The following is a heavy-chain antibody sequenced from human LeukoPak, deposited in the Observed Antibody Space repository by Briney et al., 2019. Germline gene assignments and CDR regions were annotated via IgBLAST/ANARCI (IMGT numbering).Heavy chain of an antibody. CDR2: ISWNSGSI. Sequence: GRSLRLSCAASGFTFDDHAMHWVRQAPGKGLEWVSGISWNSGSIGYADSVKGRFTISRDNAKNSLYLQMNSLRAEDTALYYCAKDIYFDWSYFDYWGQGTLVTVSS. V-gene: IGHV3-9*01. J-gene: IGHJ4*02. CDR1: GFTFDDHA. D-gene: IGHD3-9*01. CDR3: AKDIYFDWSYFDY.